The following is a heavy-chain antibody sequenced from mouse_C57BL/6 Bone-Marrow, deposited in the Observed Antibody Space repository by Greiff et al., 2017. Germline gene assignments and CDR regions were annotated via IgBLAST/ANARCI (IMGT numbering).Heavy chain of an antibody. D-gene: IGHD1-1*01. V-gene: IGHV1-53*01. CDR1: GYTFTSYW. Sequence: QVQLQQPGTELVKPGTSVKLSCKASGYTFTSYWMPWVKQRPGQGLEWIGKINPINGGTNYNEKFKSKATLTVDKSSITAYMQLSILTSEDSVVYECEGIYYYGSSVGFWCHGNTLSVSS. J-gene: IGHJ2*01. CDR3: EGIYYYGSSVGF. CDR2: INPINGGT.